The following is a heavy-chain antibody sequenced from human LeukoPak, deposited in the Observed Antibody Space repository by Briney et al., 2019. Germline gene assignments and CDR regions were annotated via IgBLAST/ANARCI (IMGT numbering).Heavy chain of an antibody. V-gene: IGHV4-34*01. CDR3: ARVHVLLWFGSPTPDYYYMDV. J-gene: IGHJ6*03. Sequence: SETLSLTCAVYGGSFSGYYWSWIRQPPGKGLEWIGEINHSGSTNYNPSLKSRVTTSVDTSKNQFSLKLSSVTAADTAVYYCARVHVLLWFGSPTPDYYYMDVWGKGTTVTVSS. CDR1: GGSFSGYY. CDR2: INHSGST. D-gene: IGHD3-10*01.